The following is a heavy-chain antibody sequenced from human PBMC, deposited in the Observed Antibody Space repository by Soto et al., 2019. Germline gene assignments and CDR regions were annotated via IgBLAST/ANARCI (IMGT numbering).Heavy chain of an antibody. D-gene: IGHD1-7*01. CDR1: GDSVSSNSAA. V-gene: IGHV6-1*01. J-gene: IGHJ6*02. CDR3: ARDQQPGTTLARKNYYYYYGMDV. CDR2: TYYRSKWYN. Sequence: SQTLSLTCAISGDSVSSNSAAWNWIRQSPSRGLEWLGRTYYRSKWYNDYAVSVKSRITINPDTSKNQFSLQLNSVTPEDTAVYYCARDQQPGTTLARKNYYYYYGMDVWGQGTTVTVSS.